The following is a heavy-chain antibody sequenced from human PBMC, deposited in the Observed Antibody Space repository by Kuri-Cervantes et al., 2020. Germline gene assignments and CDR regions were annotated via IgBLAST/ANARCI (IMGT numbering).Heavy chain of an antibody. CDR3: ARGQQDSAFDI. D-gene: IGHD1/OR15-1a*01. Sequence: GSLRLSCAVYGGSLSGYYWSWIRQPPGKGLEWIGEINHSGSTNYNPSLKSRVTISVHTSKNQFSLKLSSVTAADTAVYYCARGQQDSAFDIWGQGTMVTVSS. CDR1: GGSLSGYY. J-gene: IGHJ3*02. CDR2: INHSGST. V-gene: IGHV4-34*01.